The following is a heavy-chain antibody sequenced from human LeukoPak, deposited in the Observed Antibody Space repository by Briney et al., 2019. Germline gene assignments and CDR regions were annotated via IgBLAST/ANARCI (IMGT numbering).Heavy chain of an antibody. Sequence: GGSLRLSCAASGFTFSSYGMHWVRQAPGKGLEWVAVISYDGSNKYYADSVKGRFTISRDNSKNTLYLQMNSLRAEDTAVYYCARDGPEYGRGYSYGWNLDYWGQGTLVTVSS. J-gene: IGHJ4*02. CDR2: ISYDGSNK. CDR1: GFTFSSYG. D-gene: IGHD5-18*01. V-gene: IGHV3-30*19. CDR3: ARDGPEYGRGYSYGWNLDY.